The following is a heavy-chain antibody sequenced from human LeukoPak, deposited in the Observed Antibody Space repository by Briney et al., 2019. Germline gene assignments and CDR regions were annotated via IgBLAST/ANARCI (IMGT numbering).Heavy chain of an antibody. CDR2: IYTSGST. Sequence: PSETLSLTCAVSGGSISSYYWSWIRQPAGKGLEWIGRIYTSGSTNYNPSLKSRVTISVDTSKNQFSLKLSSVTAADTAVYYCAGSDCSSTSCFYYYYYYYMDVWGKGTTVTVSS. CDR1: GGSISSYY. J-gene: IGHJ6*03. CDR3: AGSDCSSTSCFYYYYYYYMDV. D-gene: IGHD2-2*01. V-gene: IGHV4-4*07.